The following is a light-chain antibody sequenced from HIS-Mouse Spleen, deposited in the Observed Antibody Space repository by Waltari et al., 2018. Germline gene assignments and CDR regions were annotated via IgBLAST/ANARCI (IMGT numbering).Light chain of an antibody. CDR2: EDS. CDR3: YSTDSSGNHRV. V-gene: IGLV3-10*01. Sequence: SYELTQPPSVSVSPGQTPRITCSGDALPKKYAYWYQQNSGKAPVLVIYEDSKRPPGIPERFSGSSSGTMATLAISGARVEEEAYYYCYSTDSSGNHRVFGGGTKLTVL. J-gene: IGLJ2*01. CDR1: ALPKKY.